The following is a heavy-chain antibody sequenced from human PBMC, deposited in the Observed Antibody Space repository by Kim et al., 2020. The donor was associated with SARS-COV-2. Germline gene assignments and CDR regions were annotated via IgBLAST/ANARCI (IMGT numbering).Heavy chain of an antibody. V-gene: IGHV1-2*02. CDR3: ACANLDSSGYYYYFDS. CDR1: GYTFTNSY. Sequence: ASVKVSCEASGYTFTNSYIHWLRRAPGQGLEWMGWITPNSGSTNHAPNFQGRVTISTDTSVASVELNLMSSDDTAIYYCACANLDSSGYYYYFDSWGQGT. CDR2: ITPNSGST. J-gene: IGHJ4*02. D-gene: IGHD3-22*01.